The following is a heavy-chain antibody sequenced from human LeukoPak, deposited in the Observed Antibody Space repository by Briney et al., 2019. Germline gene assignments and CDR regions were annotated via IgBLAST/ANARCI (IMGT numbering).Heavy chain of an antibody. D-gene: IGHD6-19*01. CDR2: IYHSGST. Sequence: PSETLSLTCTVSGYSISSGYYWGWIRQPPGKGLEWIGSIYHSGSTYYNPSLKSRVTISVDTSKNQFSLKLSSVTAADTAVYYCARASEDSSGWTRFFDYWGQGTLVTVSS. J-gene: IGHJ4*02. CDR3: ARASEDSSGWTRFFDY. V-gene: IGHV4-38-2*02. CDR1: GYSISSGYY.